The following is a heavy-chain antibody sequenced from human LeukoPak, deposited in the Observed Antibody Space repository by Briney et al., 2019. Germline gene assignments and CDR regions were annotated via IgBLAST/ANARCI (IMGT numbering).Heavy chain of an antibody. Sequence: SETLSLTCTVSGGSISSYYWSWIRQPAGKGLEWIGRIYTSGSTNYNPSLKSRVTMSVDTSKNQFSLKLSSVTAADTAVYYCAREGYYDSSGYYLQSHYYYYYVDVWGKGTTVTVSS. CDR1: GGSISSYY. V-gene: IGHV4-4*07. J-gene: IGHJ6*03. CDR3: AREGYYDSSGYYLQSHYYYYYVDV. CDR2: IYTSGST. D-gene: IGHD3-22*01.